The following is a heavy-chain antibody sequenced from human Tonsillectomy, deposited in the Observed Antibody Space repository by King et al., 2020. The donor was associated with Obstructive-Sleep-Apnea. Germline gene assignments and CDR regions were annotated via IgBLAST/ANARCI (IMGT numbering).Heavy chain of an antibody. CDR2: IWYDGSNK. Sequence: QLVQSGGGVVQPGRSLRLSCAASGFTFSSYGMHWVRQAPGKGLEWVAVIWYDGSNKHYADSVKGRFTISRDNSKNTLYLQMNSLRAEDTAVYYCAKDHSSSWYFDYWGQGTLVTVSS. V-gene: IGHV3-33*06. J-gene: IGHJ4*02. CDR1: GFTFSSYG. CDR3: AKDHSSSWYFDY. D-gene: IGHD6-13*01.